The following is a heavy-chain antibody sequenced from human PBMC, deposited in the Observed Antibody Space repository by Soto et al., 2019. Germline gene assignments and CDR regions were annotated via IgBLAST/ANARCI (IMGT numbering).Heavy chain of an antibody. CDR1: GFTFSDFA. V-gene: IGHV3-23*01. CDR2: IYGGGNGP. D-gene: IGHD2-2*03. CDR3: AKMEGMDPWAYSFDY. Sequence: EVQVLESGGGLVQPGGSLRLSCAATGFTFSDFAMSWLRQAPGKGLEWVSRIYGGGNGPHYADSVKGRVTISRDNSKNTLYLQMNSLRAEDMAVYYCAKMEGMDPWAYSFDYWGQGTLVTVSS. J-gene: IGHJ4*02.